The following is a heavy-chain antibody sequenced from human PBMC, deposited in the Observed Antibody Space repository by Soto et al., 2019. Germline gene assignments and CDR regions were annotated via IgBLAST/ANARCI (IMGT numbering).Heavy chain of an antibody. V-gene: IGHV1-69*12. J-gene: IGHJ6*02. CDR3: ARHVPAAGYYYGMDV. Sequence: QVQLVQSGAEVKKPGSSVKVSCKASGGTFSSYAISWVRQAPGQGLEWMGGIIPSFGTANYAEKVQGRVTITAAESTSTAYMELSSLRSEDTAVYYCARHVPAAGYYYGMDVWGQGTTVTVSS. CDR2: IIPSFGTA. CDR1: GGTFSSYA. D-gene: IGHD2-2*01.